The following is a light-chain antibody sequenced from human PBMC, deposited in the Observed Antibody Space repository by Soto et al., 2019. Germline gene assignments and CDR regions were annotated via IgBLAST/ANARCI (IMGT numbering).Light chain of an antibody. V-gene: IGKV1-27*01. CDR1: QGISNY. J-gene: IGKJ4*01. Sequence: DIQMTQSPSSLSASVGDRVTITCRASQGISNYLAWYKQKPGKVPKLLIYAASTLQSGVPSRFSGSGSGTDFTLTISSLQPEDVATYYCQKYNSAPRLGFGGGTKVEIK. CDR2: AAS. CDR3: QKYNSAPRLG.